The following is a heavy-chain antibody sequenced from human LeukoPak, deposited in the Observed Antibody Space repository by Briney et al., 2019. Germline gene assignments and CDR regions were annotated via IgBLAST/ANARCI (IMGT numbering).Heavy chain of an antibody. J-gene: IGHJ3*02. CDR2: IYYSGST. D-gene: IGHD5-12*01. Sequence: IPSETLSLTCAVYGGSFSGYYWSWIRQPPGKGLEWIGYIYYSGSTNYNPSLKSRVTISVDTSKNQFSLKLSSVTAADTAVYYCARGYNFGSDAFDIWGQGTMVTVSS. V-gene: IGHV4-59*01. CDR3: ARGYNFGSDAFDI. CDR1: GGSFSGYY.